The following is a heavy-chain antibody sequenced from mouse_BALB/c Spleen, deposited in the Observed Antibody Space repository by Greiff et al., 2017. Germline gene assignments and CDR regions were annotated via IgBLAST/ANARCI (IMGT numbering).Heavy chain of an antibody. Sequence: VQLKESGAELVRPGASVKLSCTASGFNIKDYYMHWVKQRPEQGLEWIGWIDPENGDTEYAPKFQGKATMTADTSSNTAYLQLSSLTSEDTAVYYCNAYGSGRGYYWGQGTTLTVSS. J-gene: IGHJ2*01. CDR1: GFNIKDYY. D-gene: IGHD1-1*01. CDR2: IDPENGDT. V-gene: IGHV14-4*02. CDR3: NAYGSGRGYY.